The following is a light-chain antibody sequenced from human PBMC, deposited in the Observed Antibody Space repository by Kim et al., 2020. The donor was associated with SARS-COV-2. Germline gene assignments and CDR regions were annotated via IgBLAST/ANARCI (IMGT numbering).Light chain of an antibody. CDR1: RSNIGAGYD. J-gene: IGLJ1*01. CDR3: QSYDSSLSGFYV. V-gene: IGLV1-40*01. CDR2: GNS. Sequence: VTVRCTGSRSNIGAGYDVNWYQQLPGTAPKLLIYGNSNRPSGIPDRFSGSKSGTSASLAITGLQAEDEADYYCQSYDSSLSGFYVFGTGTKVTVL.